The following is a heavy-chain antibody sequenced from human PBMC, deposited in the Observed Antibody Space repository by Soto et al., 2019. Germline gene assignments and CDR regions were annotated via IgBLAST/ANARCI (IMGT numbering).Heavy chain of an antibody. CDR1: GFTFSDYY. CDR2: ISSSSSYT. D-gene: IGHD6-13*01. CDR3: ARDTIAAAGTGIDY. V-gene: IGHV3-11*06. J-gene: IGHJ4*02. Sequence: QVQLVESGGGLVKPGGSLRLSCAASGFTFSDYYMSWIRQAPGKGLEWVSYISSSSSYTNYADSVKGRFTISRDNAKNALYLQMNSLRAEDTAVYYCARDTIAAAGTGIDYWGQGTLVTVSS.